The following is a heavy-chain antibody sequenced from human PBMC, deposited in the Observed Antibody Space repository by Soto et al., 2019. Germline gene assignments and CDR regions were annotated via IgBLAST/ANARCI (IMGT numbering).Heavy chain of an antibody. D-gene: IGHD1-26*01. CDR2: IIPIFGTA. CDR3: GRGLVDLNVDNWFDP. CDR1: GGTFSSYA. Sequence: QVQLVQSGAEVKKPGSSVKVSCKASGGTFSSYAISWVRQAPGQGLEWMGGIIPIFGTANYAQKFQGRVPITADESTSTAYMEAGSLRSEDTAVYYCGRGLVDLNVDNWFDPWGQGTLVTVSS. V-gene: IGHV1-69*01. J-gene: IGHJ5*02.